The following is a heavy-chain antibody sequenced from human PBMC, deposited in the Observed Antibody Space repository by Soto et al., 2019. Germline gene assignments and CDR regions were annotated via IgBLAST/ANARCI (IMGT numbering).Heavy chain of an antibody. J-gene: IGHJ5*02. D-gene: IGHD6-19*01. V-gene: IGHV4-4*07. CDR1: GDSISSYF. CDR2: VHTSGST. CDR3: AREKAVASTGWIVP. Sequence: PSETLSLTCTVSGDSISSYFWSWIRQPAGKGLEWIGRVHTSGSTTYNPSLKSRVTMSVDTSKSQFSLKLTSVTAADTAVYYCAREKAVASTGWIVPWGPGTLLTVSS.